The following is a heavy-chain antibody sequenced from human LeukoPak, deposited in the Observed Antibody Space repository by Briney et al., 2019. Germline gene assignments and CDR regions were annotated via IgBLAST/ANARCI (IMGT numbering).Heavy chain of an antibody. Sequence: GGSLRLSCAASGFTFSSYDMHWVRQAPGKGLEWVAIIWYDGSDKYYADSVKGRFTISRDNSKNTLYLQMNSLRAEDTAVYYCATKPYYSHYWGQGTLVAVSS. CDR2: IWYDGSDK. CDR3: ATKPYYSHY. V-gene: IGHV3-33*01. CDR1: GFTFSSYD. J-gene: IGHJ4*02. D-gene: IGHD1-14*01.